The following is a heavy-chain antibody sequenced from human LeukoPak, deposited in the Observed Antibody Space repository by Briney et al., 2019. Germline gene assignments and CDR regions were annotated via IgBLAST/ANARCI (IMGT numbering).Heavy chain of an antibody. CDR1: GLTFSNYW. J-gene: IGHJ4*02. D-gene: IGHD3-16*01. CDR2: IKEDGSEK. Sequence: PGASLRLSCVASGLTFSNYWMSWVRQAPGKGLEWVANIKEDGSEKYYVDSVKGRFTISRDNAKNSLYLQMNSLRAEDTAVYYCAREKYDYVWGSYRYWGQGTLVTVSS. CDR3: AREKYDYVWGSYRY. V-gene: IGHV3-7*03.